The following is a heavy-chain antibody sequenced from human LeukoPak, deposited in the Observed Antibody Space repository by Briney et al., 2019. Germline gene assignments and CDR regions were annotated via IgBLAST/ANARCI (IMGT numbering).Heavy chain of an antibody. CDR2: ISAYNGNT. V-gene: IGHV1-18*04. Sequence: ASVKVFCKASGYTFTSYGISWVRQAPGQGLEWMGWISAYNGNTNYAQKLQGRVTMTTDTSTSTAYMELRSLRSDDTAVYYCARDHAAGTSGDYWGQGTLVTVSS. D-gene: IGHD6-13*01. CDR1: GYTFTSYG. CDR3: ARDHAAGTSGDY. J-gene: IGHJ4*02.